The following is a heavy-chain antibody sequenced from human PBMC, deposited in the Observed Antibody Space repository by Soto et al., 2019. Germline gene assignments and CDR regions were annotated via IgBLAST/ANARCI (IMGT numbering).Heavy chain of an antibody. CDR1: GFTFSDEW. CDR3: TRGNYGAFHD. CDR2: IKNKPSGETT. Sequence: PGGSLRLSCAASGFTFSDEWMNWARQAPGKGLEWVGRIKNKPSGETTNYAAPVKGRFTISRDDSESRLYLQMNNLKTDDTAVYQCTRGNYGAFHDWGQGTLVTVSS. D-gene: IGHD1-7*01. J-gene: IGHJ3*01. V-gene: IGHV3-15*07.